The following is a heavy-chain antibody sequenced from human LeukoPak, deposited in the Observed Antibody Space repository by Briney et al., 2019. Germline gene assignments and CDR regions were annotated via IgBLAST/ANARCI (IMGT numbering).Heavy chain of an antibody. J-gene: IGHJ3*02. CDR3: ARDRGDIRGDAFDI. Sequence: GGSLRLSCAASGFTFSSYSMNWDRQAPGKGLEWVSSISSSSSYIYYADSVKGRFTISRDNAKNSLYLQMNSLRAEDTAVYYCARDRGDIRGDAFDIWGQGTMVTVSS. V-gene: IGHV3-21*01. CDR1: GFTFSSYS. D-gene: IGHD3-9*01. CDR2: ISSSSSYI.